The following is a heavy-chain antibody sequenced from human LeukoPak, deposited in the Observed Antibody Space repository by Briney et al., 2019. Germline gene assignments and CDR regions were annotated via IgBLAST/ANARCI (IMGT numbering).Heavy chain of an antibody. V-gene: IGHV4-34*01. CDR2: INHSGST. CDR3: ATLTGTTMSFDY. Sequence: PSETLSLTCAVYGGSFSGYYWSWIRQPPGKGLEWIGEINHSGSTNYNPSLKSRVTISVDTSKNQFSLKLSSVTAADTAVYYCATLTGTTMSFDYWGQGTLVTVSS. J-gene: IGHJ4*02. CDR1: GGSFSGYY. D-gene: IGHD3-10*02.